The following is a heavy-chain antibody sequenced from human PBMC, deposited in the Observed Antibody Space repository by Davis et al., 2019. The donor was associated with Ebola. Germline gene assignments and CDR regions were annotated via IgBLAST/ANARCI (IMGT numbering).Heavy chain of an antibody. J-gene: IGHJ6*02. D-gene: IGHD4-17*01. CDR2: ISGSGGST. CDR3: AREYGDYRNSYYCYYGMDV. V-gene: IGHV3-23*01. CDR1: GFTFSSYA. Sequence: GESLKISCAASGFTFSSYAMSWVRQAPGKGLEWVSAISGSGGSTYYADSVKGRFTISRDNSKNTLYLQMNSLRAEDTAVYYCAREYGDYRNSYYCYYGMDVWGQGTTVTVSS.